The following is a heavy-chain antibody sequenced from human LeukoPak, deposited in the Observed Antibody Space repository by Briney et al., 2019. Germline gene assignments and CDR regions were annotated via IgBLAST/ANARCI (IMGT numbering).Heavy chain of an antibody. CDR2: IYSGGST. CDR3: ARDEGSGSFLPYDY. V-gene: IGHV3-66*01. CDR1: GFTVSSNY. Sequence: PGGSLRLSCAASGFTVSSNYMSWVRQAPGKGLEWVSVIYSGGSTYYADSVKGRFTISRDNSKNTLYLQMNGLRAEDAAVYYCARDEGSGSFLPYDYWGQGTLVTVSS. D-gene: IGHD3-10*01. J-gene: IGHJ4*02.